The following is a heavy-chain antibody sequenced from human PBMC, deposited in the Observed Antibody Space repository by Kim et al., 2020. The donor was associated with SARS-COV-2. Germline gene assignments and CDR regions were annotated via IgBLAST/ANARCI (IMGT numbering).Heavy chain of an antibody. Sequence: ASVKVSCKASGYTFTSYAMNWVRQAPGQGLEWMGWINTNTGNPTYAQGFTGRFVFSLDTSVSTAYLQISSLKAEDTAVYYCARELDIVVVPVASGTHWGQGTLVTVSS. V-gene: IGHV7-4-1*02. CDR2: INTNTGNP. D-gene: IGHD2-2*03. CDR3: ARELDIVVVPVASGTH. J-gene: IGHJ4*02. CDR1: GYTFTSYA.